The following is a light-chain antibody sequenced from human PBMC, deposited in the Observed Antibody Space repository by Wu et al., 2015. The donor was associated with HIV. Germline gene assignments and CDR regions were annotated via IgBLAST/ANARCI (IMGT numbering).Light chain of an antibody. J-gene: IGKJ1*01. CDR3: QQYNEWPRT. CDR1: QSVSSN. Sequence: EIVMTQSPATLSVSPGERVTLSCRASQSVSSNLAWYQQKPGQAPRLLFYGTSTRATGIPARFSGSGSGTEFTLTISSMQPEDFAVYYCQQYNEWPRTFGQGTKVEIK. V-gene: IGKV3-15*01. CDR2: GTS.